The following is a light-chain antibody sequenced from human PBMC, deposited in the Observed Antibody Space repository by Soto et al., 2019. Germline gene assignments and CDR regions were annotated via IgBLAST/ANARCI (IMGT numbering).Light chain of an antibody. V-gene: IGKV3-20*01. CDR2: GAS. J-gene: IGKJ2*01. CDR3: QQYCSTPYT. Sequence: EIVLTQSPGTLSLSPGERATLSCRASQSVSSSYLSWYQQKPGQATRLLIYGASSRDTGIPARFSGSGSGTDFTLTISRLEPEDFAVYYCQQYCSTPYTFGQGTKLEIK. CDR1: QSVSSSY.